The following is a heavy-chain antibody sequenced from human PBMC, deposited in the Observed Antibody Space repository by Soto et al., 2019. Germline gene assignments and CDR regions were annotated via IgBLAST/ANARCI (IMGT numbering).Heavy chain of an antibody. CDR2: TYYRSRWYN. D-gene: IGHD1-7*01. CDR1: GDSVSSNSAA. CDR3: AGITSLQWYYMDV. V-gene: IGHV6-1*01. J-gene: IGHJ6*03. Sequence: SQTLSLTCAISGDSVSSNSAAWNWIRQSPSRGLEWLGRTYYRSRWYNDHAVSVKSRITVNPDTSKNQFSLHLNSVTPEDTAVYYCAGITSLQWYYMDVWDKGTTVTVSS.